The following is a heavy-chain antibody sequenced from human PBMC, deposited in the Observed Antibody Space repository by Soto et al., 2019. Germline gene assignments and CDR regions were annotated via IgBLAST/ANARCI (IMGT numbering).Heavy chain of an antibody. Sequence: SETLSLTCAVYGGSFSGYDGSWIRQPPGKGLEWIGEINHSGSTNYNPSLKSRVTMSVDTSKNQFSLKLSSVTAADTAVYYCAGRYYSSSSLDYWGQGTLVTVSS. CDR3: AGRYYSSSSLDY. J-gene: IGHJ4*02. V-gene: IGHV4-34*01. D-gene: IGHD6-6*01. CDR2: INHSGST. CDR1: GGSFSGYD.